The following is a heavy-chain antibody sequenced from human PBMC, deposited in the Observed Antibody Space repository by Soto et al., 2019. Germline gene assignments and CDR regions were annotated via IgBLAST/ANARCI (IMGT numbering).Heavy chain of an antibody. V-gene: IGHV4-31*11. D-gene: IGHD2-15*01. CDR2: IYYSGST. CDR3: ARVLGYCSGTNCYPDY. J-gene: IGHJ4*02. Sequence: QVQLQESGPGLVKPSQTLFLTCAVSGGSISRSGYYWSWIRQHPGKGLEWIGYIYYSGSTYYNPSLKSRVIISADTSKNQFSLKLSSVTAADTAVYYCARVLGYCSGTNCYPDYWGQGTLVTVSS. CDR1: GGSISRSGYY.